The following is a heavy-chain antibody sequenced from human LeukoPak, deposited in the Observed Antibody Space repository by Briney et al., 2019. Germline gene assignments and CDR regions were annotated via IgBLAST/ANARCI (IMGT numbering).Heavy chain of an antibody. J-gene: IGHJ6*03. V-gene: IGHV4-59*01. CDR1: GGSISSYY. CDR3: ARGLYSSSWPDYYYYYYMDV. Sequence: SETLSLTCTVSGGSISSYYWSWIRQPPGKGLEWIGYIYYSGSINYNPSLKSRVTISVDTSKNQFSLKLSSVTAADTAVYYCARGLYSSSWPDYYYYYYMDVWGKGTTVTVSS. CDR2: IYYSGSI. D-gene: IGHD6-13*01.